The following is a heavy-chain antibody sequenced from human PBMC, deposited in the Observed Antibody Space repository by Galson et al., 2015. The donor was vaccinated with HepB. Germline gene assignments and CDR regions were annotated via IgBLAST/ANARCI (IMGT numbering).Heavy chain of an antibody. CDR3: ARAVSYYYDSSGWGPWFDP. CDR1: GYTFTSYY. D-gene: IGHD3-22*01. J-gene: IGHJ5*02. Sequence: SVKVSCKASGYTFTSYYMHWVRQAPGQGLEWMGIINPSGGSTSYAQKFQGRVTMTRDTSTSTVYMELSSLRSEDTAVYYCARAVSYYYDSSGWGPWFDPWGQGTLVTVSS. V-gene: IGHV1-46*03. CDR2: INPSGGST.